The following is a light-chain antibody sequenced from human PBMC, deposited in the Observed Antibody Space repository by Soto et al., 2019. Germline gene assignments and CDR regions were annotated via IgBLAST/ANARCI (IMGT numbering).Light chain of an antibody. CDR2: YDS. Sequence: SYELTQPPSGSVAPGKTASVACGGSNIGSKSVHWYQKKSGQAPVLVMYYDSDRPSGIPELFSGSNSGNTATLTISRVEAGDEADYYCQVWDISSGHVVFGGGTKLTVL. V-gene: IGLV3-21*01. J-gene: IGLJ3*02. CDR3: QVWDISSGHVV. CDR1: NIGSKS.